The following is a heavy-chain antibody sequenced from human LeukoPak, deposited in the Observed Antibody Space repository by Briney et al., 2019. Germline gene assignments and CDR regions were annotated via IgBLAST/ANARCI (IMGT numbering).Heavy chain of an antibody. CDR1: GGSFSGYY. D-gene: IGHD6-13*01. CDR3: ARRGYSSSWYQYYFDY. Sequence: PSETLSLTCAVYGGSFSGYYWSWLRQPPGKGLEWIGEINHSGSTNYNPSLKSRVTISVDTSKNQFSLKLSSVTAADTAVYYCARRGYSSSWYQYYFDYWGQGTLVTVSS. V-gene: IGHV4-34*01. CDR2: INHSGST. J-gene: IGHJ4*02.